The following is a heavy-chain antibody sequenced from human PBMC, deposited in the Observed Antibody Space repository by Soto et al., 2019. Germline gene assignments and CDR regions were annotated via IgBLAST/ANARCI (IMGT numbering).Heavy chain of an antibody. CDR3: TREKNSDSGGYYLDS. V-gene: IGHV4-31*03. D-gene: IGHD3-22*01. Sequence: SETLSLTCTVSGDSISGRGYYWSWIRQHPGKGLEWIGYIYYSGTTYYNPSLKSRVYMSVDTSTNQFSLKLGSVTAADTAVYYCTREKNSDSGGYYLDSWGQGTLVTVSS. J-gene: IGHJ4*02. CDR1: GDSISGRGYY. CDR2: IYYSGTT.